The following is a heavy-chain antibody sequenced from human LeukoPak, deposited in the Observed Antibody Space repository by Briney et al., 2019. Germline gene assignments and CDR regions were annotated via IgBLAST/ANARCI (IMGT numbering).Heavy chain of an antibody. D-gene: IGHD5-24*01. CDR2: IRGSGTDK. Sequence: GGSLRLSCAISGFTLKGNSMNWVRQAPGKGLEWVSYIRGSGTDKFYADSVKGRFTISKDDAESSLSLQMNSLRAEDTAVYYCVKQFVDIWGQGTLVTVSP. J-gene: IGHJ5*02. CDR3: VKQFVDI. V-gene: IGHV3-21*04. CDR1: GFTLKGNS.